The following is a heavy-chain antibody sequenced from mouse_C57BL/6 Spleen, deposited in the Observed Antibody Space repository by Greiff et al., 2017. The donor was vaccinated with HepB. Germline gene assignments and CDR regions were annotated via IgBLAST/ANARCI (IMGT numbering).Heavy chain of an antibody. Sequence: ESGPGLVKPSQSLSLTCSVTSYSITSGYYWNWIRQFPGNKLEWMGYISYDGSNNYNPSLKNRISITRDTSKNQFFLKLNSVTTEDTATYYCARAPTGPFAYWGQGTLVTVSA. V-gene: IGHV3-6*01. CDR2: ISYDGSN. CDR1: SYSITSGYY. D-gene: IGHD4-1*01. CDR3: ARAPTGPFAY. J-gene: IGHJ3*01.